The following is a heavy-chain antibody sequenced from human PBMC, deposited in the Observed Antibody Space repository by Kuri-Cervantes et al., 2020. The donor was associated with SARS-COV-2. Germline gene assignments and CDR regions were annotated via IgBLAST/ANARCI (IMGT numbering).Heavy chain of an antibody. J-gene: IGHJ6*02. CDR3: ARDRDIVVVPAAISGYYYGMDV. CDR1: GASISSSTYY. Sequence: GSLRLSCTVSGASISSSTYYWGWIRQSPGKGLEWLGSIYESGDTYYSSSLKSRLSLSVDTSKNQFSLKLSSVTAADTAVYYCARDRDIVVVPAAISGYYYGMDVWGQGTTVTVSS. CDR2: IYESGDT. D-gene: IGHD2-2*02. V-gene: IGHV4-39*02.